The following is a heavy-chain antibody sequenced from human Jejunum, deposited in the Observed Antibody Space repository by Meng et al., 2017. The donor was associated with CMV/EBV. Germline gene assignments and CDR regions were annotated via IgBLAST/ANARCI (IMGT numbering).Heavy chain of an antibody. Sequence: QVQLVQSGAEVKKXXASVKVSGKASGYTFTSYDINWVRQGTGQGLGWMGWMNPNRGTTGYAQKFQGRVTMTRNISKSTAYMDLSSLRSEDTAVYYCATGVADFEYWGQGTLVTVSS. D-gene: IGHD6-19*01. CDR2: MNPNRGTT. J-gene: IGHJ4*02. CDR3: ATGVADFEY. V-gene: IGHV1-8*01. CDR1: GYTFTSYD.